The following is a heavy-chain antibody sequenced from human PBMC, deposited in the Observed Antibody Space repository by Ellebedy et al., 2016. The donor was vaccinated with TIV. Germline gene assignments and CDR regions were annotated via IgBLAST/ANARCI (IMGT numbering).Heavy chain of an antibody. D-gene: IGHD1-26*01. Sequence: SETLSLXXTVSGGSLSSGGYYWSWIRHHPGKGLEWIGYIYYSGSTYYTPSLRGRVTISVDTSKNQFSLKLTSVTAADTAVYYCAREAAGARGGYYLDYWGQGTLVTVSS. J-gene: IGHJ4*02. CDR3: AREAAGARGGYYLDY. CDR1: GGSLSSGGYY. CDR2: IYYSGST. V-gene: IGHV4-31*03.